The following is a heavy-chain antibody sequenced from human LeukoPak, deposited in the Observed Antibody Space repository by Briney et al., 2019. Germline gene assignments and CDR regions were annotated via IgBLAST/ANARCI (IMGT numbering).Heavy chain of an antibody. CDR2: IYYSGST. J-gene: IGHJ4*02. V-gene: IGHV4-59*01. D-gene: IGHD3-10*01. CDR1: GGSISSYY. CDR3: ARFGWFGEDIDY. Sequence: PSETLSLTCTVSGGSISSYYWSWIRQPPGKGLEWVGYIYYSGSTNYNTSLKSRVTISVDTSKNQFSLKRSSVTAADTAVYYCARFGWFGEDIDYWGQGTLVTVSS.